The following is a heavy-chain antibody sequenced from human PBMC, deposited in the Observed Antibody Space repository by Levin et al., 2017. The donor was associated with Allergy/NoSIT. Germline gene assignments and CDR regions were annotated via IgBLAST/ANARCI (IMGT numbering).Heavy chain of an antibody. V-gene: IGHV3-74*01. Sequence: PGGSLRLSCEVSGFTFRNYWMHWVRQAPGKGLVCVARINTDGSSTSYADSVKGRFTISRDNAKNTLFLQMNSLRDEDMAVYHCAREGLVGATGWFDPWGQGTQVTVTS. CDR2: INTDGSST. D-gene: IGHD1-26*01. CDR1: GFTFRNYW. J-gene: IGHJ5*02. CDR3: AREGLVGATGWFDP.